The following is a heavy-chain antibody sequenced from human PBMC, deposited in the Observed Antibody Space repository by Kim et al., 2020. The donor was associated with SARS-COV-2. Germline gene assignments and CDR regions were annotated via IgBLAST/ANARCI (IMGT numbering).Heavy chain of an antibody. CDR3: ARGVSSAWTLRAWFDP. D-gene: IGHD3-22*01. CDR2: VDHSGTT. J-gene: IGHJ5*02. Sequence: SETLSLICVVSGVSISSSSCWSWVRQPPGKGLEWIGEVDHSGTTTYSVSLKSRVTISVDKSRNQFSLRLNSVSAADTAVYYCARGVSSAWTLRAWFDPWGQGILVTVSP. CDR1: GVSISSSSC. V-gene: IGHV4-4*02.